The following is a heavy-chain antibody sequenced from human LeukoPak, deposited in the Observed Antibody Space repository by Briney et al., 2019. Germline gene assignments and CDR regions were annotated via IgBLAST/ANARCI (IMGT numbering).Heavy chain of an antibody. J-gene: IGHJ3*01. CDR2: ISSRGSYI. CDR3: AREGSRNMDV. Sequence: GGSLRLSCAASGFTFNTYSMNWVRQAPGKGLEWVSSISSRGSYIYYADSVKGRFTISRDNAKNSLYLQMNSLRAEDTAVYYCAREGSRNMDVWGQGTMVTVSS. V-gene: IGHV3-21*01. CDR1: GFTFNTYS. D-gene: IGHD1/OR15-1a*01.